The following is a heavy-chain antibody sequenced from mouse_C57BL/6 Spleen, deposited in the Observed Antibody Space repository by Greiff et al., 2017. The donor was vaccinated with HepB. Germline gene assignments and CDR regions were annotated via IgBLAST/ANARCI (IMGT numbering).Heavy chain of an antibody. V-gene: IGHV1-15*01. Sequence: QVQLKQSGAELVRPGASVTLSCKASGYTFTDYEMHWVKQTPVHGLEWIGAIDPETGGTAYNQKFKGKAILTADKSSSTAYMELRSLTSEDSAVYYCTRSRSRGYAMDYWGQGTSVTVSS. CDR2: IDPETGGT. CDR1: GYTFTDYE. J-gene: IGHJ4*01. CDR3: TRSRSRGYAMDY.